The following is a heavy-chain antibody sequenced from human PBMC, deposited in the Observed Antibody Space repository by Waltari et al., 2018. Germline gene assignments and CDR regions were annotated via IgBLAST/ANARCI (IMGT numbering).Heavy chain of an antibody. CDR3: AMLDRGVLRGGEY. CDR1: GDSISSSDYF. Sequence: QQQLQESGPGLVKPSETLSLTCTVSGDSISSSDYFWGWIRQPAGKGLEWIGYIYTSGSTSYSPPLKSRVTISIDTSQNQFFLKLNSVTAADTAVYFCAMLDRGVLRGGEYWGQGTLVTVSS. D-gene: IGHD2-15*01. V-gene: IGHV4-61*05. CDR2: IYTSGST. J-gene: IGHJ4*02.